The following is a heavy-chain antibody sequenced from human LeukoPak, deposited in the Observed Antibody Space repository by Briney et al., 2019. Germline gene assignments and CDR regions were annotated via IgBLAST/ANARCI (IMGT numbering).Heavy chain of an antibody. V-gene: IGHV3-7*01. CDR1: GFTFSSFW. CDR3: SRSSIAVAWN. D-gene: IGHD6-19*01. Sequence: GGSLRLSCAASGFTFSSFWMTWVRQAPGKGLEWVANIKQDGSEKFYVDSVRGRFTISRDNAKNSLYLQMNSLRAEDTAIYYCSRSSIAVAWNWGQGTLVTVSS. CDR2: IKQDGSEK. J-gene: IGHJ4*02.